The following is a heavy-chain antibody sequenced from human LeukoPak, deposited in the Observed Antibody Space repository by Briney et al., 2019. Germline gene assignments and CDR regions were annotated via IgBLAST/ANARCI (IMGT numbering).Heavy chain of an antibody. D-gene: IGHD6-6*01. J-gene: IGHJ4*02. V-gene: IGHV3-23*01. CDR1: GFTFSNYA. CDR2: ISGSGGST. CDR3: AKDGIHSSSSGN. Sequence: PGGSLRLSCAATGFTFSNYAMSWVRQALGKGLEWVSGISGSGGSTYYADSVKGRFTISRDNSKNTLFLQINNLRAEDTAVYYCAKDGIHSSSSGNWGQGTLVTVSS.